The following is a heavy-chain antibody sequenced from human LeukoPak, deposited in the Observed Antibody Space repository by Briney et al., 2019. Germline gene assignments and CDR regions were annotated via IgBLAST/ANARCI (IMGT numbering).Heavy chain of an antibody. CDR1: GYTFTSYY. J-gene: IGHJ4*02. V-gene: IGHV1-46*01. CDR2: INPSGGST. CDR3: ARDGPYERQQLTGYFDY. D-gene: IGHD6-13*01. Sequence: ASVKVSCKASGYTFTSYYMHWVRQAPGQGLEWMGIINPSGGSTSYAQKFQGRVTMTRDTSTSTVYMELSSLRSDDTAVYYCARDGPYERQQLTGYFDYWGQGTLVTVSS.